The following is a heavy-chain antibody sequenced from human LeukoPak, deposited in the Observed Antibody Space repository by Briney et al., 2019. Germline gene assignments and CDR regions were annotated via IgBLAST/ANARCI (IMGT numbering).Heavy chain of an antibody. CDR3: AREWELRPQGAFDI. CDR2: MNPNSGNT. D-gene: IGHD1-26*01. CDR1: GYTFTSYD. J-gene: IGHJ3*02. Sequence: ASVKVSCKASGYTFTSYDIKWVPQATGQGLEWMGWMNPNSGNTGYAQKFQGRVTMTRNTSISTAYMELSSVRSEDTAVYYCAREWELRPQGAFDIWGQGTMVTVSS. V-gene: IGHV1-8*01.